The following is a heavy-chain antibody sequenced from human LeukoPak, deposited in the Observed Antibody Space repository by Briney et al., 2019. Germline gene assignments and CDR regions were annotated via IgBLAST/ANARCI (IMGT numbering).Heavy chain of an antibody. CDR3: AKQQPYDSSGYSPS. Sequence: GGSPRLSCVASGFAFSSYAMSWVRQAPGKGLEWVSAISGSGGSTYYPDSVKGRFTISRDNSKNTLYLQMNSLRAEDTAVYYCAKQQPYDSSGYSPSWGQGTLVTVSS. D-gene: IGHD3-22*01. J-gene: IGHJ4*02. CDR1: GFAFSSYA. V-gene: IGHV3-23*01. CDR2: ISGSGGST.